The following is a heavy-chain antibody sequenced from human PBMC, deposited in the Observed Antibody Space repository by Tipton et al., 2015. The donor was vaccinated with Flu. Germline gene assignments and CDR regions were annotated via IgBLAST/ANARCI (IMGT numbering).Heavy chain of an antibody. D-gene: IGHD1-1*01. CDR1: GFTFSDYE. V-gene: IGHV3-48*03. Sequence: SLRLSCAVSGFTFSDYEMNWVRQAPGKGLEWVSYISGSGTSVYYADSVKGRFTISRDNAKNSLYLQMNSLRVDDTAVYYCAREVGYNWNDFFGPLDYWGQGTLVTVSS. CDR3: AREVGYNWNDFFGPLDY. J-gene: IGHJ4*02. CDR2: ISGSGTSV.